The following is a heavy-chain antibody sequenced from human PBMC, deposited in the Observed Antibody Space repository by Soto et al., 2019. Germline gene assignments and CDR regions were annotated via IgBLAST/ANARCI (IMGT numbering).Heavy chain of an antibody. CDR3: ARASLTIFGAPYGMDV. V-gene: IGHV1-18*04. D-gene: IGHD3-3*01. CDR2: ISGYNGDT. Sequence: AASEKVSCKASGYPFTRYSIRWVRQAPGQGLEWMGWISGYNGDTEYSKNFQGRLTMTIDTSTTTASMELRSLRSDDTAVYYCARASLTIFGAPYGMDVWGQGTSVTVSS. J-gene: IGHJ6*02. CDR1: GYPFTRYS.